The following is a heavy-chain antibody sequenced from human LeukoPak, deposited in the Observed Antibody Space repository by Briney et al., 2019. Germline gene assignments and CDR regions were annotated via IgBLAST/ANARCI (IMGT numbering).Heavy chain of an antibody. V-gene: IGHV4-61*02. CDR3: ARELYSADSGSYHFDY. J-gene: IGHJ4*02. CDR1: GGSISSGTYY. CDR2: IYTSGST. D-gene: IGHD1-26*01. Sequence: PSQTLSLTCTVSGGSISSGTYYWNWIRQPAGKGLEWIGRIYTSGSTNYNPSLKSRVTISVDTSKNQFSLKLSSVTAADTAVYYCARELYSADSGSYHFDYWGQGTLVTVSS.